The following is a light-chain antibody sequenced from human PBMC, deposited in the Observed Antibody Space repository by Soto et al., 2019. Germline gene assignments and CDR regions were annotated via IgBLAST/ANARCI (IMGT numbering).Light chain of an antibody. CDR3: QVWDSSSDHVV. J-gene: IGLJ2*01. Sequence: SYELTQPPSVSVAPGQTATITCGGNNLETYSVHWYQHRPGQAPVVVVYDDRDRPSGIPERFSGSNSGNTATLTISRVEAGDEADYYCQVWDSSSDHVVFGGGTKVTVL. V-gene: IGLV3-21*02. CDR1: NLETYS. CDR2: DDR.